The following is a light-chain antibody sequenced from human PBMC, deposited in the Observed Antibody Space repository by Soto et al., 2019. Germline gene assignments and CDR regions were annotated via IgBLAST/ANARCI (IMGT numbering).Light chain of an antibody. V-gene: IGLV2-14*01. J-gene: IGLJ1*01. Sequence: QSVLTQPASVSGSPGQSITISCTGTSSDVGGYNYVSWYQQHPGEAPKLMIYGVSYRPSGVSNRFSGSKSANTASLTISGLQAEDEADYYCSSYTSSSTLVFGTGTKLTVL. CDR3: SSYTSSSTLV. CDR1: SSDVGGYNY. CDR2: GVS.